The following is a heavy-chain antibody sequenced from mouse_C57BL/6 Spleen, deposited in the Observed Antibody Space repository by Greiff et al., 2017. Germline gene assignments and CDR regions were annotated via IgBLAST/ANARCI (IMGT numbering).Heavy chain of an antibody. CDR1: GYAFSSYW. CDR2: IYPGDGDT. CDR3: ARGRGFAY. J-gene: IGHJ3*01. Sequence: VQLQQSGAELVKPGASVKISCKASGYAFSSYWMHWVKQRPGKGLEWIGQIYPGDGDTNYNGKFKGKATLTADKSSSTAYMQLSSLTSEDSAVYFCARGRGFAYWGQGTLVTVAA. V-gene: IGHV1-80*01.